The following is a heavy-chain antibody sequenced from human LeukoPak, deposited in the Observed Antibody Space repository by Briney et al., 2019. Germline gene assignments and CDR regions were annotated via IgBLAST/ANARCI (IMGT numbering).Heavy chain of an antibody. V-gene: IGHV3-30*18. Sequence: GRSLRLSCAASGFTFSSYGMHWVRQAPGKGLEWVAVISYDGGNKYYADSVKGRFTISRDNSKNTLYLQMNSLRAEDTAVYYCAKDLSEWQQLGYWGQGTLVTVSS. J-gene: IGHJ4*02. D-gene: IGHD6-13*01. CDR1: GFTFSSYG. CDR3: AKDLSEWQQLGY. CDR2: ISYDGGNK.